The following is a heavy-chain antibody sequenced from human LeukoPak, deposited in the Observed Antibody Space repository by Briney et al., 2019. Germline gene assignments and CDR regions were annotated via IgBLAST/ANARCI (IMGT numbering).Heavy chain of an antibody. J-gene: IGHJ4*02. Sequence: SETLSLTCTVSGGSISSYYWSWIRQPPGKGLEWIGYIYYSGSTNYNPSLKNRVTISVDTSKNQFSLKLSSVTAADTAVYYCARLGTRRILDYWGQGTLVTVSS. D-gene: IGHD2-15*01. CDR1: GGSISSYY. V-gene: IGHV4-59*08. CDR2: IYYSGST. CDR3: ARLGTRRILDY.